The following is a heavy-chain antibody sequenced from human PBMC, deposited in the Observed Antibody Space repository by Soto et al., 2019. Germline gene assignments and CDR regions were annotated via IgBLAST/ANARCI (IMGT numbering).Heavy chain of an antibody. CDR1: GYTFTSYD. CDR2: MNPNSGNT. Sequence: QVQLVQSGAEVKKPGASVKVSCKASGYTFTSYDINWVRQATGQGLEWMGWMNPNSGNTGYAQKFQGRVTMTRNTSISTDYMELSSLRSEDTAVYYCARDLLHYDFWSGYYSYYYYGMDVWGQGTTVTVSS. V-gene: IGHV1-8*01. CDR3: ARDLLHYDFWSGYYSYYYYGMDV. D-gene: IGHD3-3*01. J-gene: IGHJ6*02.